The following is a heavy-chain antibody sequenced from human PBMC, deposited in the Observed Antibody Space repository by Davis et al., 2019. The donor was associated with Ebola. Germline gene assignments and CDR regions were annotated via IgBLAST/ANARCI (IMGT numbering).Heavy chain of an antibody. CDR2: ISRSSSST. V-gene: IGHV3-21*01. CDR1: GFTFSNYR. CDR3: ARDTTVAGGGQNY. J-gene: IGHJ4*02. D-gene: IGHD6-19*01. Sequence: GESLKISCAVSGFTFSNYRMNWVRQAPGKGLEWVSSISRSSSSTYYADSVKGRFTISRDNAKNSLYLQMNSLRVEDTAVYYCARDTTVAGGGQNYWGQGTLVTVSS.